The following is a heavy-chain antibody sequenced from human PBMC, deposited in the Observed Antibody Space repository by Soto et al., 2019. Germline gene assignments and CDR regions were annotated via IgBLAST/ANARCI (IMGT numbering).Heavy chain of an antibody. J-gene: IGHJ5*02. CDR3: AKDQWSCISTSCYAVFPSGIDP. V-gene: IGHV3-30*18. Sequence: GGSLRLSCAASGFTFSSYGMHWVRQAPGKGLEWVAVISYDGSNKYYADSVKGRSTISRDNSKNTLYLQMNSLRAEDTAVYYCAKDQWSCISTSCYAVFPSGIDPWGQGTLVTVSS. CDR2: ISYDGSNK. D-gene: IGHD2-2*01. CDR1: GFTFSSYG.